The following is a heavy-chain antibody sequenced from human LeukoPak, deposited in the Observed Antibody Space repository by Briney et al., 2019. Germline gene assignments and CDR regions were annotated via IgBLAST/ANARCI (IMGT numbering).Heavy chain of an antibody. D-gene: IGHD1-26*01. J-gene: IGHJ4*02. Sequence: PSETLSLTCTVSGASINSYYWSWIRQPPGKGLEWIGYVSYSGDTDYNPSLKSRVTISADMSKNHFSLGLSSVTAADTAIYYCAKYGVGSTYFDNWGQGTLVTVSS. V-gene: IGHV4-59*01. CDR3: AKYGVGSTYFDN. CDR1: GASINSYY. CDR2: VSYSGDT.